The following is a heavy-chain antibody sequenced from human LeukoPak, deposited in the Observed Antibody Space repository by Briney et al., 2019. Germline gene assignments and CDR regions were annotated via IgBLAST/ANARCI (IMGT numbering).Heavy chain of an antibody. D-gene: IGHD4-11*01. CDR3: ARDATVTTNDWFDP. CDR2: IYTSGST. Sequence: SETLSPTCTVSGGSISSYYWSWIRQPAGKGLEWIGRIYTSGSTNYNPSLKSRVTMSVDTSKNQFSLKLSSVTAADTAVYYCARDATVTTNDWFDPWGQGTLVTVSS. V-gene: IGHV4-4*07. J-gene: IGHJ5*02. CDR1: GGSISSYY.